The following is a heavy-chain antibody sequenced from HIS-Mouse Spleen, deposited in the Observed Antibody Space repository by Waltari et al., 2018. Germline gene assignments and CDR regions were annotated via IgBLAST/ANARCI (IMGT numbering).Heavy chain of an antibody. CDR3: ARGKGSSSWYYFDY. CDR2: INHSGST. J-gene: IGHJ4*02. CDR1: GGSFSGYY. V-gene: IGHV4-34*01. Sequence: QVQLQQWGAGLLKPSETLSLTCAVYGGSFSGYYWSWIRQPPGKGLEWIGEINHSGSTNYNPSLKSRVTISVDTSKTQFSLKLSSVTAAATAMYYCARGKGSSSWYYFDYWGQGTLVTVSS. D-gene: IGHD6-13*01.